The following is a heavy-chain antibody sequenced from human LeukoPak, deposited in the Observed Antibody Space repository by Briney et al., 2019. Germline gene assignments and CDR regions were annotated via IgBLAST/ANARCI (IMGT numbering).Heavy chain of an antibody. J-gene: IGHJ5*02. CDR1: GGSFSGYY. V-gene: IGHV4-34*01. Sequence: SETLSLTCAVYGGSFSGYYWSWIRQPPGKGLEWIGEINHSGSTNYIPSLKSRVTISVDTSKNQFSLKLSSVTAADTAVYYCARGKKRYCSSTSCYGPGDWFDPWGQGTLVTVSS. CDR2: INHSGST. CDR3: ARGKKRYCSSTSCYGPGDWFDP. D-gene: IGHD2-2*01.